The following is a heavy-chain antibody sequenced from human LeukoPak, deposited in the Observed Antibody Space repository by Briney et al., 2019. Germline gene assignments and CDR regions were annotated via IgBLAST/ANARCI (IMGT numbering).Heavy chain of an antibody. V-gene: IGHV3-21*01. D-gene: IGHD1-1*01. CDR3: ARALTTLTYEGY. J-gene: IGHJ4*02. CDR1: GFTFSSYS. Sequence: GGSLRLSCAASGFTFSSYSMNWVRQAPGKGLEWVSSISGSNSYIFYADSVKGRFTVSRDNAKDSLYLQMNSLRAEDTVVYYCARALTTLTYEGYWGQGTLVTVSS. CDR2: ISGSNSYI.